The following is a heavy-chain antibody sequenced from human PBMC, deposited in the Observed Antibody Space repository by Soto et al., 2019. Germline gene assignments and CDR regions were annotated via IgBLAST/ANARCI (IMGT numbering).Heavy chain of an antibody. V-gene: IGHV1-69*12. J-gene: IGHJ5*02. Sequence: QVQLVQSGAEVKEPGSSVNVSCKTSGGTFGNTAVTWVRQAPGQGLEWIGGIVPMFGTANYAKKFQGRVTGTADDSTSTASMELSSLRSDDTAVYYCARDGDPGYSFWSGPLGGGRFDPWGQGTLVTASS. D-gene: IGHD3-3*01. CDR2: IVPMFGTA. CDR1: GGTFGNTA. CDR3: ARDGDPGYSFWSGPLGGGRFDP.